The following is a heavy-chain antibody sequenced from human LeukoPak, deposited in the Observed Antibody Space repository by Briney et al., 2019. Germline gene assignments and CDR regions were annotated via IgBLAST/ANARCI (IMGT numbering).Heavy chain of an antibody. J-gene: IGHJ4*02. CDR1: GGSISSYY. CDR3: ARARGPLGSSDY. D-gene: IGHD3-10*01. CDR2: IYYSGSA. Sequence: PSETLSLTCTVSGGSISSYYWSWIRQPPGKGLEWIGYIYYSGSANYNPSLKSRVTISVDTSKNQFSLKLSSVTAADTAVYYCARARGPLGSSDYWGQGTLVTVSS. V-gene: IGHV4-59*01.